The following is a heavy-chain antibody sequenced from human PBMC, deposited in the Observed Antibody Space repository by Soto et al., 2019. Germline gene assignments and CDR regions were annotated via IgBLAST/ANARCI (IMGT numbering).Heavy chain of an antibody. V-gene: IGHV4-31*02. CDR2: IFFSGDT. CDR3: AIDNYGGMFDF. J-gene: IGHJ4*02. Sequence: PGKGLEWIGKIFFSGDTHYNPALKSRLFFSIDTANNQFSLKLTSVTPADTAIYYGAIDNYGGMFDFWGPGTLVTVSS. D-gene: IGHD2-15*01.